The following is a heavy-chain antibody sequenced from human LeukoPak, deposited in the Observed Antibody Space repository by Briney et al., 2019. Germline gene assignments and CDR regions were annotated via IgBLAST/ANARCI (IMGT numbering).Heavy chain of an antibody. CDR1: GGSFSGYY. J-gene: IGHJ5*02. CDR3: ATGPTLITMVRGPPTDWFDP. D-gene: IGHD3-10*01. Sequence: SETLSLTCAIYGGSFSGYYWSWIRQPPGKGLEWIGEINHSGSTNYNPSLKSRVTISVDTSKNQFSLKLSSVTAADTAVYYCATGPTLITMVRGPPTDWFDPWGQGTLVTVSS. V-gene: IGHV4-34*01. CDR2: INHSGST.